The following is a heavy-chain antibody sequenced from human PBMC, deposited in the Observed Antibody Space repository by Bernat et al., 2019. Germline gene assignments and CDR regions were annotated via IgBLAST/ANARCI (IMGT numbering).Heavy chain of an antibody. CDR3: ARDIKRLYYYGSGSRQRRTDY. D-gene: IGHD3-10*01. J-gene: IGHJ4*02. Sequence: QVQLVQSGAEVKKPGASVKVSCKASGYTFISYGISWVRQAPGQGLEWMGWISAYNGNTNYAQELQGRVTMTTDTSTSTAYMELRSLRSDDTAVYYCARDIKRLYYYGSGSRQRRTDYWGQGTLVTVSS. CDR1: GYTFISYG. CDR2: ISAYNGNT. V-gene: IGHV1-18*01.